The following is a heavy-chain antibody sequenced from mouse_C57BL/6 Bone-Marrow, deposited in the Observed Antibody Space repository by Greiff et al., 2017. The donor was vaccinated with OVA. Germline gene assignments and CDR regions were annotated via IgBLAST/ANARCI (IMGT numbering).Heavy chain of an antibody. J-gene: IGHJ3*01. Sequence: EVQLQQSGAELVRPGASVKLSCTASGFNIKDDYMHWVKQRPEQGLEWIGWIDPETGDTEYASKFQGKATITADTSSNPAYLQLSSLTSEDTAVYYCTTGDYSSWFAYWGQGTLVTVSA. CDR1: GFNIKDDY. V-gene: IGHV14-4*01. CDR2: IDPETGDT. CDR3: TTGDYSSWFAY. D-gene: IGHD1-1*01.